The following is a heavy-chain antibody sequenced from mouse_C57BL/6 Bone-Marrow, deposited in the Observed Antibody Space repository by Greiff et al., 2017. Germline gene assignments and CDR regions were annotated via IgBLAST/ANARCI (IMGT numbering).Heavy chain of an antibody. V-gene: IGHV1-69*01. D-gene: IGHD1-1*01. Sequence: QVQLKQPGAELVMPGASVKLSCKASGYTFTSYWMHWVKQRPGHGLEWIGESDPSDSYTNYNQKFKGKSTLTVDKSSSTAYMQLSSLTSEDSAVYYCARSVRGYDYGSSYFAYWGQGTLVTVSA. CDR3: ARSVRGYDYGSSYFAY. J-gene: IGHJ3*01. CDR1: GYTFTSYW. CDR2: SDPSDSYT.